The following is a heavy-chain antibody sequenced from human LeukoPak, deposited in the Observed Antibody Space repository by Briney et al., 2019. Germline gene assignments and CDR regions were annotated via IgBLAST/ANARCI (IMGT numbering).Heavy chain of an antibody. V-gene: IGHV4-38-2*02. CDR1: GYSISSGYY. CDR3: VRLWSTDCSGGSCPHQPNY. J-gene: IGHJ4*02. Sequence: PSETLSLTCTVSGYSISSGYYWGWIRQPPGKGLGWIGEINHSGSTNYNPSLKSRVTISVDTSKNQFSLKLRSVTAADTAVYYCVRLWSTDCSGGSCPHQPNYWGQGTLVTVSS. CDR2: INHSGST. D-gene: IGHD2-15*01.